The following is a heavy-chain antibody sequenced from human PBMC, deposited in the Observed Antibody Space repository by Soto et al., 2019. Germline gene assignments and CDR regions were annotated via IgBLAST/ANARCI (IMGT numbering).Heavy chain of an antibody. CDR3: ARDGGRHSGGIDY. J-gene: IGHJ4*02. Sequence: QVQLVQSGAEVKKPGSSVKVSCTASGGTFSSYSINWVRQAHGQGLEWMGEIIPIFGTANYAQKFQGRVTITADESTSTAYMELSSLRSEDTAVYYCARDGGRHSGGIDYWGQGTLVTVSS. CDR2: IIPIFGTA. CDR1: GGTFSSYS. D-gene: IGHD1-26*01. V-gene: IGHV1-69*01.